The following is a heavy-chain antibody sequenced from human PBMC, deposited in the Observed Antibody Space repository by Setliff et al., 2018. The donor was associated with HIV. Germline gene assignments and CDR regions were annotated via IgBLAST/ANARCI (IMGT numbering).Heavy chain of an antibody. V-gene: IGHV4-38-2*01. D-gene: IGHD2-15*01. Sequence: SETLSLTCAVSGYSISSGYFWGWIRQPPGKGLEWIGSIYHSGNTYYNPSLKSRVTISVDTSKNQFSLKLSSVTAADTAVYYCARVVVVAATPEYFQHWVQGTLVTVSS. J-gene: IGHJ1*01. CDR3: ARVVVVAATPEYFQH. CDR1: GYSISSGYF. CDR2: IYHSGNT.